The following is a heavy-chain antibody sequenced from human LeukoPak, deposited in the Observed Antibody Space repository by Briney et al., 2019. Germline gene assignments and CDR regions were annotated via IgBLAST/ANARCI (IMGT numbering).Heavy chain of an antibody. J-gene: IGHJ4*02. V-gene: IGHV3-23*01. CDR3: ARRSGIAAAGAFDY. D-gene: IGHD6-25*01. Sequence: GGTLRLSCAASGFTFSSYGMSWVRQAPGKGLEWVSAISGSGGSTYYADSVKGRFTISRDNSKNTLYLQMNSLRAEDTAVYYCARRSGIAAAGAFDYWGQGTLVTVSS. CDR1: GFTFSSYG. CDR2: ISGSGGST.